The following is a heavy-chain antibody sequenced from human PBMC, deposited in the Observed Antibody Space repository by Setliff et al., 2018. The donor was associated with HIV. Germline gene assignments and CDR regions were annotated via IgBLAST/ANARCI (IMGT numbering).Heavy chain of an antibody. CDR3: ARTVTYYYDSSGYPWYYYGIDV. D-gene: IGHD3-22*01. CDR2: MNPNSGNT. V-gene: IGHV1-8*02. CDR1: GYTFTSYD. J-gene: IGHJ6*02. Sequence: ASVKVSCKDSGYTFTSYDINWVRQATGQGREWMGWMNPNSGNTGYAQKFQGSVTMTRNTSISTAYMELRSLRSEDTAVYYCARTVTYYYDSSGYPWYYYGIDVWGQGTTVTVSS.